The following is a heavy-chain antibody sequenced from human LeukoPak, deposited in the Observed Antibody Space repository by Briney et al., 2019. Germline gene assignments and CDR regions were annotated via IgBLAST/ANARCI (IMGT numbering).Heavy chain of an antibody. D-gene: IGHD3-10*01. CDR1: GFTFSSYG. CDR2: IRSDGSDK. J-gene: IGHJ4*02. V-gene: IGHV3-30*02. Sequence: PGGSLRLSCAASGFTFSSYGMHWVRQAPGKGLEWVAFIRSDGSDKYYADSVKGRFTISRDNSKNSLYLQMNSLRAEDTAVYYCAKEGHGLGSFFDYWGQGTLVTVSS. CDR3: AKEGHGLGSFFDY.